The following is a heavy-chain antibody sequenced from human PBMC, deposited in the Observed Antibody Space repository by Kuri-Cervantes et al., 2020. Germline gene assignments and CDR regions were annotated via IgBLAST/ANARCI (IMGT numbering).Heavy chain of an antibody. D-gene: IGHD6-19*01. Sequence: GESLKISCAASGFIFNNYWMSWVRQAPGKGLEWVSFINADGSTYYADSVKGRFTTSRDSSKNTLHLQMNSLRVEDTAMYYCTLGTSGWHAHWGQGTLVTVSS. CDR1: GFIFNNYW. CDR2: INADGST. J-gene: IGHJ4*02. V-gene: IGHV3-53*01. CDR3: TLGTSGWHAH.